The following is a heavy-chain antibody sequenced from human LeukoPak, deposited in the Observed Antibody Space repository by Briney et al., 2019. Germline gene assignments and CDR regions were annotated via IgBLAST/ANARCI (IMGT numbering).Heavy chain of an antibody. V-gene: IGHV4-59*02. J-gene: IGHJ4*02. CDR3: SEGYFEPFDH. Sequence: SETLSLTCNVSGVSVSTSHWNWIRQRPGKGLEWIGCLSYTGKTDYNPSLKSRVSISLGSSNDHFSLKLTSVTAADTAVYYCSEGYFEPFDHWGQGVLVTVSS. CDR2: LSYTGKT. CDR1: GVSVSTSH. D-gene: IGHD2/OR15-2a*01.